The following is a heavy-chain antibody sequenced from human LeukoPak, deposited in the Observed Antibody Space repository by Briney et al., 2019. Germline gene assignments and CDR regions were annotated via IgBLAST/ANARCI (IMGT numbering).Heavy chain of an antibody. J-gene: IGHJ4*02. V-gene: IGHV3-7*01. CDR1: GFTFGTYW. CDR3: AAMAYGYINY. CDR2: IKQDGSEK. Sequence: AGGSLRLSCAASGFTFGTYWMSWVRQAPGEGLEWVANIKQDGSEKYYVDSMKGRFTISRDNAKNSLYLQMNSLRAEDTAVYCCAAMAYGYINYWGQGTLVTVSS. D-gene: IGHD6-19*01.